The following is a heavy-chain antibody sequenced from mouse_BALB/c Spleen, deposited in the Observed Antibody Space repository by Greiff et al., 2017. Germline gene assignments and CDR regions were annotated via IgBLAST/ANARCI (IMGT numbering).Heavy chain of an antibody. V-gene: IGHV7-3*02. D-gene: IGHD2-2*01. CDR3: ARDKGYDGMDY. J-gene: IGHJ4*01. Sequence: DVKLVESGGGLVQPGGSLRLSCATSGFTFTDYYMSWVRQPPGKALEWLGFIRNKANGYTTEYSASVKGRFTISRDNSQSILYLQMNTLRAEDSATYYCARDKGYDGMDYWGQGTSVTVSS. CDR1: GFTFTDYY. CDR2: IRNKANGYTT.